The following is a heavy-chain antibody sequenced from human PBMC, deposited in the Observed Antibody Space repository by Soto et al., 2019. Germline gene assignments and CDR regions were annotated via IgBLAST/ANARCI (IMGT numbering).Heavy chain of an antibody. D-gene: IGHD6-13*01. V-gene: IGHV3-23*01. J-gene: IGHJ4*02. CDR1: GFTFSSYA. CDR3: AKAWEEFSKQQLVTPLGY. Sequence: GGSLRLSCAASGFTFSSYAMSWVRQAPGKGLEWVSAISGSGGSTYYADSVKGRFTISRDNSKNTLYLQMNSLRAEDTAVYYCAKAWEEFSKQQLVTPLGYWGQGTLVTVSS. CDR2: ISGSGGST.